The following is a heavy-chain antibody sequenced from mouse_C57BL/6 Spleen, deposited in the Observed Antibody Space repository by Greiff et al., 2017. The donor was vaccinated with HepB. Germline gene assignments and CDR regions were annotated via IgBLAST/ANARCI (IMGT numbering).Heavy chain of an antibody. D-gene: IGHD1-1*01. CDR3: TRRDYYGSSPFDY. J-gene: IGHJ2*01. CDR1: GYTFTDYE. Sequence: QVQLQQSGAELVRPGASVTLSCKASGYTFTDYEMHWVKQTPVHGLEWIGAIDPETGGTAYNQKFKGKAILTADKSSSTAYMELRSLTSADSAVYYCTRRDYYGSSPFDYWGQGTTLTVSS. V-gene: IGHV1-15*01. CDR2: IDPETGGT.